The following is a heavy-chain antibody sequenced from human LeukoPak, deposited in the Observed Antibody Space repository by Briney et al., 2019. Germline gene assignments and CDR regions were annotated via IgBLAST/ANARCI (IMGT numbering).Heavy chain of an antibody. J-gene: IGHJ5*02. D-gene: IGHD6-13*01. CDR1: GFTFSSYG. Sequence: GGSLRLSCAASGFTFSSYGMHWVRQAPGKGLEWVSVISHDGSDKYYADSVKGRFTISRDNSKSTLYLQMNDLRTEDTAVYYCAKDLDPYTSIWTPAELDPWGQGTLVTVSS. CDR2: ISHDGSDK. CDR3: AKDLDPYTSIWTPAELDP. V-gene: IGHV3-30*02.